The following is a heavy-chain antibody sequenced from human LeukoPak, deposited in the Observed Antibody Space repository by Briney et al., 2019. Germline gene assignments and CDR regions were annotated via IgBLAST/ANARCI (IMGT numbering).Heavy chain of an antibody. V-gene: IGHV4-61*05. Sequence: SETLSLTCTVSGGSISSSSYFWAWIRQPPGKGLEWIGYIYYSGSTNYNPSLKSRVTISVDTSKNQFSLKLSPVTAADTAVYYCASETGYCGGDCYSRAGINAFDIWGQGTMVTVSS. J-gene: IGHJ3*02. D-gene: IGHD2-21*02. CDR1: GGSISSSSYF. CDR2: IYYSGST. CDR3: ASETGYCGGDCYSRAGINAFDI.